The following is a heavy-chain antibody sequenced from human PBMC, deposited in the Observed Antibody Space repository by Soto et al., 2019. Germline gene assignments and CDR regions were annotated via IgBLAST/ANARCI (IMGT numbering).Heavy chain of an antibody. CDR1: GFTFNNYA. V-gene: IGHV3-9*03. D-gene: IGHD3-3*01. CDR2: ISSNSGTI. CDR3: VKDRGGVPRDFDF. J-gene: IGHJ4*02. Sequence: EVQLVESGGGLVQPGRSLRLSCAASGFTFNNYAMHWVRQAPGKGLEWVSGISSNSGTIVYADSVKGRLITSRDNAKNSLYLEMNSLRPEDMAFYYCVKDRGGVPRDFDFWGQGTLVTVSS.